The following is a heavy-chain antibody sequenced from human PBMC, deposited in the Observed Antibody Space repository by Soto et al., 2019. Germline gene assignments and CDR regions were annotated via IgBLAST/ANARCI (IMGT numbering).Heavy chain of an antibody. CDR3: AKSRAGYSSGSYLPRDPYYYYSMDV. Sequence: GGSLRLSCAASGFTVSSYAMSWVRHAPGKGLEWVSAISGSGGSTYYADSVKGRFTISRDNSKNTLYLQMNSLRAEDTAVYYCAKSRAGYSSGSYLPRDPYYYYSMDVWGQGTTVTVSS. D-gene: IGHD6-25*01. J-gene: IGHJ6*02. V-gene: IGHV3-23*01. CDR2: ISGSGGST. CDR1: GFTVSSYA.